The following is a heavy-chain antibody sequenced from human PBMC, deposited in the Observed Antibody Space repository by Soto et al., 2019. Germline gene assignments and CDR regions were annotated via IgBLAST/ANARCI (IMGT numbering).Heavy chain of an antibody. CDR3: AKDTYFYDTSDYYISDY. D-gene: IGHD3-22*01. CDR1: GFAFSSYG. V-gene: IGHV3-30*18. J-gene: IGHJ4*02. CDR2: ISYDGSNE. Sequence: QVQLVESGGGVVQAGRSLRLSCAASGFAFSSYGIHWVRQAPGKGLEWVAGISYDGSNEHYTDSVKGRFTISRDNSKNTLYLQMNSLRAEDTAVYFCAKDTYFYDTSDYYISDYWGQGTLVTVSS.